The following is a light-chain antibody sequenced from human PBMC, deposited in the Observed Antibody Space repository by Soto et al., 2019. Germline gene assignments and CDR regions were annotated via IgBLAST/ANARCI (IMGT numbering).Light chain of an antibody. CDR1: QRIANY. CDR2: GAS. Sequence: DIQMTQSPSSLSASVGDRVTITCRASQRIANYLNWYQQRPGKAPKLLISGASTLQSAVPSRFSGGGYGTDFNITISTLQPEDFATYYCQQTYTTPHTFGQGTKLEIK. CDR3: QQTYTTPHT. V-gene: IGKV1-39*01. J-gene: IGKJ2*01.